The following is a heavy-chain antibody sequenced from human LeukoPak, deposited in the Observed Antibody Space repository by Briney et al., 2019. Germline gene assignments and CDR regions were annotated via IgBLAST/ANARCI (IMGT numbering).Heavy chain of an antibody. Sequence: ASVKVSCRASGYTFTSYGISWVRQAPGQGLEWMGWISAYSGNTNYAQKLQDRLTMTTDTSTTTAYMELKSLRSDDTAVYYCAKGSPPGGCSSTSCYTDPGAFDIWGQGTMVTVSS. D-gene: IGHD2-2*02. CDR1: GYTFTSYG. CDR3: AKGSPPGGCSSTSCYTDPGAFDI. J-gene: IGHJ3*02. CDR2: ISAYSGNT. V-gene: IGHV1-18*01.